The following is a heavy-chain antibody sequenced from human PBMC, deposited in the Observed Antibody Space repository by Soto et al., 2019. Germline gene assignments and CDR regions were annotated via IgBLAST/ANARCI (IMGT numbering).Heavy chain of an antibody. V-gene: IGHV3-7*03. CDR3: AREKIVVPDHDTEAFDI. CDR2: IKQDGSEK. D-gene: IGHD3-22*01. CDR1: GFTFSSYW. J-gene: IGHJ3*02. Sequence: EVQLVESGGGLVQPGGSLRLSCAASGFTFSSYWMSWVRQAPGKGLEWVANIKQDGSEKYYVDSVKGRFTISRDNAKNSLYLQMNSLRAEDTAVYYCAREKIVVPDHDTEAFDIWGQGTMVTVSS.